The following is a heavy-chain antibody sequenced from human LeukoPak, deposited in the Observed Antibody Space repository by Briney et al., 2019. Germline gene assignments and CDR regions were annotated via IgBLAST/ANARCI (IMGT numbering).Heavy chain of an antibody. V-gene: IGHV3-23*01. CDR1: GFTFSSYA. D-gene: IGHD3-10*01. CDR3: AKNGPLVVSGSPYNWFDP. Sequence: PGGSLRLSCAASGFTFSSYAMSWVRQAPGKGLEWVSAISGSGGSTYYADSVKGRFTISRDNSKNTLYLQMNSLRAEDTAVYYCAKNGPLVVSGSPYNWFDPWGQGTLVTVSS. CDR2: ISGSGGST. J-gene: IGHJ5*02.